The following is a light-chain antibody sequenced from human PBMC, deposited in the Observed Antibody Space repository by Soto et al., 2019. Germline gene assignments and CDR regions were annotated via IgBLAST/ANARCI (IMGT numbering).Light chain of an antibody. Sequence: EVVLTQSPGALSLSPGEIATLSCRASHSVDSSYFAWYQQRPGQAPRLLIYGASSRATGIPDSFSGNGSGTDFTLTISRLETEDFAVFYCQQYGTSEIIFGQGTRLEIK. J-gene: IGKJ5*01. V-gene: IGKV3-20*01. CDR2: GAS. CDR1: HSVDSSY. CDR3: QQYGTSEII.